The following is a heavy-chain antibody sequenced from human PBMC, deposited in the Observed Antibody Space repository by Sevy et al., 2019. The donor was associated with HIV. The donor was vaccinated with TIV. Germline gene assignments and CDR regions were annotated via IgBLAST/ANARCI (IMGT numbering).Heavy chain of an antibody. J-gene: IGHJ4*02. D-gene: IGHD5-18*01. CDR1: GFTFSDYY. CDR3: ARVRYNYGQKYFDY. Sequence: GGSLRLSCTASGFTFSDYYMSWIRQAPGKGLEWVSYISTSRSYTSYPDSVKGQFTNSRDNAKNSLYLQMNSLRVEDTAVYYCARVRYNYGQKYFDYWGQGTLVTVSS. V-gene: IGHV3-11*06. CDR2: ISTSRSYT.